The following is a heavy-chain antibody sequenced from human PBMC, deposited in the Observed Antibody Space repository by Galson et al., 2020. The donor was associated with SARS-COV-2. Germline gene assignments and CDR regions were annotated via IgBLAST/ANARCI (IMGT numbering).Heavy chain of an antibody. Sequence: ASETLSLTCTVSGGSISSSSYYWGWIRQPPGKGLEWIGSIYYSGNTNYNPSLKSRLTISIDRSKNQFSLKLSSGTAADTAVYYCARFWGGFDIWGQGTMVSVSS. CDR2: IYYSGNT. CDR1: GGSISSSSYY. J-gene: IGHJ3*02. V-gene: IGHV4-39*07. CDR3: ARFWGGFDI. D-gene: IGHD7-27*01.